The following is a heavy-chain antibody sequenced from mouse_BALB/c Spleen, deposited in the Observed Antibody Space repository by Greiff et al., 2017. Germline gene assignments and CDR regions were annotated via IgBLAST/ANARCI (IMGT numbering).Heavy chain of an antibody. CDR3: ARNYGSSPAFAY. Sequence: QVQLQQSGAELVKPGASVKLSCKASGYTFTSYWMHWVKQRPGQGLEWIGEINPSNGRTNYNEKFKSKATLTVDKSSSTAYMQLSSLTSEDSAVYYCARNYGSSPAFAYWGQGTLVTVSA. V-gene: IGHV1S81*02. CDR2: INPSNGRT. D-gene: IGHD1-1*01. CDR1: GYTFTSYW. J-gene: IGHJ3*01.